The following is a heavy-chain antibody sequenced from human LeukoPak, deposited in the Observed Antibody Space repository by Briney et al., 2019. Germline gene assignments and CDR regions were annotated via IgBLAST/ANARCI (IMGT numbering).Heavy chain of an antibody. D-gene: IGHD1-1*01. CDR1: GYSISNDYY. Sequence: SETLSLTCVVSGYSISNDYYWGWIRQPPGKGLEWIGNIYHSGGFYYNPSLKSRVTILVDTSKNQFSLKLSSVTAADTAVYYCVKAGTTGIHHWFDPWGQGNLVTVSS. V-gene: IGHV4-38-2*01. CDR3: VKAGTTGIHHWFDP. CDR2: IYHSGGF. J-gene: IGHJ5*02.